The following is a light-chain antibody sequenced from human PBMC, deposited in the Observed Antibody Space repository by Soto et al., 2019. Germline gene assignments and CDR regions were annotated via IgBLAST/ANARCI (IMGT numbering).Light chain of an antibody. CDR2: DTT. CDR1: TGAVTNGHY. CDR3: LSSCSGPYV. J-gene: IGLJ1*01. V-gene: IGLV7-46*01. Sequence: QAVVTQEPSLTVSPGGTVTLTCGSSTGAVTNGHYPYWFQQKPGQAPRTLIYDTTNRHSWTPARFSGSLLGGKGSLTLSGSQPEDEAEYYCLSSCSGPYVIGTGTKVTVL.